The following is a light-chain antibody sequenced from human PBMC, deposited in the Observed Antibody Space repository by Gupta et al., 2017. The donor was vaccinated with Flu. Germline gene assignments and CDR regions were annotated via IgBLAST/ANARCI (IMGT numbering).Light chain of an antibody. J-gene: IGKJ2*01. CDR2: KAS. V-gene: IGKV1-5*03. CDR3: QQDNNYPYT. CDR1: ESISNW. Sequence: DMQMTQSPSTVSASVGDRVTITCRASESISNWLAWYQQKPGKAPKVLIYKASNLGSGVPSRFSGSGSGTEFTLIISSLQPDDFANYYCQQDNNYPYTFGQGTKMEIK.